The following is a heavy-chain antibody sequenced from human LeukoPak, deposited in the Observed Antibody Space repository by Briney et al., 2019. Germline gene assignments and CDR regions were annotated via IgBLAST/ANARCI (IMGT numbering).Heavy chain of an antibody. V-gene: IGHV3-23*01. Sequence: GGSLRLSCAASGFTFSTYAMSWVRQAPGKGLEWVSIISGSGVSTYYADSVKGRFTISRDNSKNTLYLQLKSLRAEDTAIYYCAKQFNDYGDYVIQHWGQGTLVTVSS. D-gene: IGHD4-17*01. CDR3: AKQFNDYGDYVIQH. CDR2: ISGSGVST. CDR1: GFTFSTYA. J-gene: IGHJ1*01.